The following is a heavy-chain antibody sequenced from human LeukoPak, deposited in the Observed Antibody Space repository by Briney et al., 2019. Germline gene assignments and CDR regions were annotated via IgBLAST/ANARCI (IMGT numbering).Heavy chain of an antibody. CDR2: INQDGSKK. Sequence: GGSLRLSCVASRFTFSNYWMSWVRQAPGKGLEWVANINQDGSKKRYADSMKGRFTISRDNAKESLYLQLNSLRAEDTAVYYCAKWGPYCVGDYCPALDSWGPGTLVTVSS. CDR3: AKWGPYCVGDYCPALDS. V-gene: IGHV3-7*01. CDR1: RFTFSNYW. D-gene: IGHD2-21*02. J-gene: IGHJ4*02.